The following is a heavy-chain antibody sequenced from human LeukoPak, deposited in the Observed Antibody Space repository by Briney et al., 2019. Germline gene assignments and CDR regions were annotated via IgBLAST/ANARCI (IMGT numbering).Heavy chain of an antibody. V-gene: IGHV3-53*01. D-gene: IGHD5-12*01. J-gene: IGHJ6*02. Sequence: PGGSLRLSCAASGFTVSSNYMSWVRQAPGKGLEWVSVIYSGGSTYYADSVKGRFTISRDNSKNTLYLQMNSLRAEDTAVYYCASTSGYDRRYYYYYGMDVWGQGTTVTVSS. CDR1: GFTVSSNY. CDR3: ASTSGYDRRYYYYYGMDV. CDR2: IYSGGST.